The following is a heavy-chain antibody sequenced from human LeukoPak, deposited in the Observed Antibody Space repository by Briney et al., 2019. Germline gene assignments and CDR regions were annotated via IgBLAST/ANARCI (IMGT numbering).Heavy chain of an antibody. V-gene: IGHV3-21*01. CDR1: GFTFSSYS. D-gene: IGHD5-18*01. Sequence: GGSLRLSCAASGFTFSSYSMNWVRQAPGKGLEWVSSISSSSSYIYYADSVKGRFTISRGNAKNSLYLQMNSLRAEDTAVYYCAREGDTAMVNHYWGQGTLVTVSS. CDR3: AREGDTAMVNHY. CDR2: ISSSSSYI. J-gene: IGHJ4*02.